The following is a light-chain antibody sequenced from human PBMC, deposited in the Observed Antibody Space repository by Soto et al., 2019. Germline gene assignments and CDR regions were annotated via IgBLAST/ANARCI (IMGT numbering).Light chain of an antibody. J-gene: IGKJ1*01. V-gene: IGKV3-15*01. CDR1: QSVSNN. Sequence: EIVMTQSPATLSVSPGERATLSCRASQSVSNNLAWYQQKPGQAPRLLIYGASTRATGIPARFSGSWSGTEFTHTISSLQAEDFAVYYCQQYNNWPPWTFGQGTKVEIK. CDR3: QQYNNWPPWT. CDR2: GAS.